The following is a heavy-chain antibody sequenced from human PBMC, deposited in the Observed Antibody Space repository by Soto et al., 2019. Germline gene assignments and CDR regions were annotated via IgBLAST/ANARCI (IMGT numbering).Heavy chain of an antibody. J-gene: IGHJ4*02. V-gene: IGHV3-23*01. CDR3: AKSLNNWNYGDSFDY. Sequence: EVQLLESGGGLVQPGGSLRLSCAAYGFTFSSSAMSWVRQPPGKGLEWVSVISGSGGSTYYADSVKGRFTISRDNSKNTLYLQMNSLRAEDTAVYYCAKSLNNWNYGDSFDYWGQGTLVTVSS. D-gene: IGHD1-7*01. CDR1: GFTFSSSA. CDR2: ISGSGGST.